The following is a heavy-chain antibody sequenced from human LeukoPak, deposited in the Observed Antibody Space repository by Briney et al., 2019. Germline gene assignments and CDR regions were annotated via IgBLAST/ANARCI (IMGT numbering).Heavy chain of an antibody. D-gene: IGHD5/OR15-5a*01. J-gene: IGHJ4*02. CDR3: ARAPALRSALDY. CDR2: ISSSSSYI. Sequence: GGSLRLSCAASGFTFSSYSMNWVRQAPGKGLEWVSSISSSSSYIYYADSVKGRFTISRDNAKNSLYLQMNSLRAEDTAVYYCARAPALRSALDYWGQGTLVTVSS. V-gene: IGHV3-21*01. CDR1: GFTFSSYS.